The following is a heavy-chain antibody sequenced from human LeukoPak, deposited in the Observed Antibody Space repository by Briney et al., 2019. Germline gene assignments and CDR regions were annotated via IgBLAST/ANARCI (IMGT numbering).Heavy chain of an antibody. V-gene: IGHV3-7*01. CDR1: GFTFSNYW. CDR3: ARTIRGY. Sequence: GGSLRLSCAASGFTFSNYWMSWVRQAPGKGLEWVANIKDNGSESYYVDSVKGRFTISRDNAKNSLYLQMTSLRDEDTAVYYCARTIRGYWGQGTLVTVSS. J-gene: IGHJ4*02. CDR2: IKDNGSES. D-gene: IGHD4/OR15-4a*01.